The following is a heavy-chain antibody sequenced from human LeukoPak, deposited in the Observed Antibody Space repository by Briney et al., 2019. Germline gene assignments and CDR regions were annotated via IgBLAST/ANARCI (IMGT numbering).Heavy chain of an antibody. CDR2: MNPNSGNT. D-gene: IGHD6-19*01. V-gene: IGHV1-8*01. CDR1: GYTFTSYG. CDR3: ARVGWYGDYFDY. Sequence: ASVKVSCKASGYTFTSYGINWVRQATGQGLEWMGWMNPNSGNTGYAQKFQGRVTMTRNTSISTAYMELISLRSEDTAVYYCARVGWYGDYFDYWGQGTLVTVSS. J-gene: IGHJ4*02.